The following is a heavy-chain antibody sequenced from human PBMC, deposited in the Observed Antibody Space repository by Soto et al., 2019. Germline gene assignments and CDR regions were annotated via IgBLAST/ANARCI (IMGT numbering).Heavy chain of an antibody. J-gene: IGHJ4*02. CDR3: AKGRYFDSSGGCANY. D-gene: IGHD3-22*01. V-gene: IGHV3-23*01. Sequence: EVKMLESGGGLFPPGASATLSCLTSGFVFDNYAMSWVRQSPGRGLEWLAAISGSGHAAYYTQSVQGRFVISRDKSKKTVSLQMNNLRAKDTAVYYCAKGRYFDSSGGCANYWGLGTLVTVSS. CDR2: ISGSGHAA. CDR1: GFVFDNYA.